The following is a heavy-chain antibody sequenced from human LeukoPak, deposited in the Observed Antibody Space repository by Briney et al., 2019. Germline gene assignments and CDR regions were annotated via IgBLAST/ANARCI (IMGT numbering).Heavy chain of an antibody. D-gene: IGHD2-2*01. Sequence: GESLKISCKGSGYSFTSYWIGWVRQLPGKGLEWMGIIYPGDSDTRYSPSFQGQVTISADKSISTAYLQWSSLKASDTATYYCARMHTTSSYPYYFDYWGQGTPVTVSS. CDR1: GYSFTSYW. CDR3: ARMHTTSSYPYYFDY. J-gene: IGHJ4*02. V-gene: IGHV5-51*01. CDR2: IYPGDSDT.